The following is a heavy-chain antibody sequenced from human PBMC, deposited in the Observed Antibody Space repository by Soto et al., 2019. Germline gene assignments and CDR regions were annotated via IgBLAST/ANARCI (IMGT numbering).Heavy chain of an antibody. CDR1: GGSIGSGGYC. D-gene: IGHD6-19*01. CDR3: ARGPPDYSSGLAHPGH. CDR2: IHHSGST. J-gene: IGHJ4*02. Sequence: PSETLSLTCTVSGGSIGSGGYCWNWIRQRPGKGLEWIGYIHHSGSTDYNPSLKSRITISVDTSKNQFSLKVNSVTAADTDVYYCARGPPDYSSGLAHPGHWGQGALVTVSS. V-gene: IGHV4-31*03.